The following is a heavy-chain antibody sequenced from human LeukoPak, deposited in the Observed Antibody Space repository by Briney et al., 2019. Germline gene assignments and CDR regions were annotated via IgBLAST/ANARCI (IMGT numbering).Heavy chain of an antibody. CDR2: IWYDGSNK. CDR3: AKTAVTPVTQHLDS. D-gene: IGHD4-11*01. V-gene: IGHV3-33*06. Sequence: PGGSLRLSCAASGFTFSSYGIHWVRQAPGKGLEWVAVIWYDGSNKYYADSVRGRFTISRDNSKNILYLQMNSLKTEDTAVYFCAKTAVTPVTQHLDSWGQGTLVTVSS. J-gene: IGHJ4*02. CDR1: GFTFSSYG.